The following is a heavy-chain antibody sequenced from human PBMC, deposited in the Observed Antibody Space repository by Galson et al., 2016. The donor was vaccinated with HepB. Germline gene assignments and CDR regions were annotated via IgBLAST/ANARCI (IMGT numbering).Heavy chain of an antibody. Sequence: SETLSLTCTVSGGSLSESYWNWIRQPPGQGLEWIGYMYYSGSTNSNPSLKSRVTISGDTSKNQFSLKLSSVTAADTAVYYCARGIGLPRVSGSWFYFHNWGQGTLVTVSS. CDR3: ARGIGLPRVSGSWFYFHN. V-gene: IGHV4-59*01. J-gene: IGHJ4*02. CDR2: MYYSGST. CDR1: GGSLSESY. D-gene: IGHD6-13*01.